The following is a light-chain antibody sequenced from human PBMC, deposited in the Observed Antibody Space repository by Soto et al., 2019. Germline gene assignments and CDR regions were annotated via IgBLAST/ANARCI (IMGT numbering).Light chain of an antibody. CDR1: QSLEYTDGNTY. CDR2: KIS. CDR3: MQGTHWPPT. J-gene: IGKJ1*01. V-gene: IGKV2-30*01. Sequence: DVVLTQSPLSLPVTPGQSASISCRSTQSLEYTDGNTYLNWFQQRPGQSPRRLFYKISHRDSGVPDRFSGSGSGTDFTLTIRRVEPEDVAIYYCMQGTHWPPTFGQGTRVEL.